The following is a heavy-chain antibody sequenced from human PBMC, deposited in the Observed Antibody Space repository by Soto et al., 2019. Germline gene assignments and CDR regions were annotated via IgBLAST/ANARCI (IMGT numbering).Heavy chain of an antibody. CDR3: ARKSSSWYSIWFDP. CDR1: GGSFSGYY. CDR2: INHSGST. Sequence: LSLTCAVYGGSFSGYYWSWIRQPPGKGLEWIGEINHSGSTNYNPSLKSRVTISVDTSKNQFSLKLSSVTAADTAVYYCARKSSSWYSIWFDPWAQRTLVTVSS. V-gene: IGHV4-34*01. D-gene: IGHD6-13*01. J-gene: IGHJ5*02.